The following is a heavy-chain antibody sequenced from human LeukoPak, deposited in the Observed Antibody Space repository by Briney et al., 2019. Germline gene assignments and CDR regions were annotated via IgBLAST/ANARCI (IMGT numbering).Heavy chain of an antibody. CDR2: IIPIFGIA. CDR1: GGTFSSYA. Sequence: GSSVKVSCKASGGTFSSYAISWVRQAPGQGLEWMGRIIPIFGIANYAQKFQGRVTITVDKSTSTAYMELSSLRSEDTAVYYCAIGDRGVMKGAFDIWGQGTMVTVSS. J-gene: IGHJ3*02. CDR3: AIGDRGVMKGAFDI. D-gene: IGHD2-21*02. V-gene: IGHV1-69*04.